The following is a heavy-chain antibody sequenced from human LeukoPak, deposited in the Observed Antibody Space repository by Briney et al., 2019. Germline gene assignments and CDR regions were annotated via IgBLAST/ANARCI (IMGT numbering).Heavy chain of an antibody. J-gene: IGHJ4*02. CDR3: ARGRSGLAAAGTYDY. V-gene: IGHV1-8*01. Sequence: GASVKVSCKASGYTFTSSDINWVRQAAGQGLEWMGWINPNSGRAGYAQKFQGRVTMTANTSISTAYTELSSLRFDDTAVYYCARGRSGLAAAGTYDYWGQGTLITVSS. CDR1: GYTFTSSD. D-gene: IGHD6-13*01. CDR2: INPNSGRA.